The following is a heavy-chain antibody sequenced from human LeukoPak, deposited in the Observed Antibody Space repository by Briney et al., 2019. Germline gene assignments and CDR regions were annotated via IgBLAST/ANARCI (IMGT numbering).Heavy chain of an antibody. D-gene: IGHD3-3*01. Sequence: ASVKVSCKASGYTFTSYDINWVRQATGQGLEWMGWMNPNSGNTGYAQKFQGRVTMTRNTSISTAYMELSSLRSEDTAVYYCARGSYYDFWSGYVTYYYYYYMDVWGKGTTVTVSS. CDR2: MNPNSGNT. V-gene: IGHV1-8*01. J-gene: IGHJ6*03. CDR3: ARGSYYDFWSGYVTYYYYYYMDV. CDR1: GYTFTSYD.